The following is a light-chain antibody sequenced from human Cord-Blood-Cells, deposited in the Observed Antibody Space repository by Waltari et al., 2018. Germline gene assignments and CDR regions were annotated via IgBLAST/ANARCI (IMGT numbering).Light chain of an antibody. CDR2: DGS. CDR3: SSYTSSSTLYV. V-gene: IGLV2-14*01. CDR1: SRDDGGYNY. J-gene: IGLJ1*01. Sequence: QSALTQPASVSGSPGQSITISCTGTSRDDGGYNYVSWYQQHPGKAPKLMIYDGSNRPSGVSNRFSGSKSGNTASLTISGLQAEDEADYYCSSYTSSSTLYVFGTGTKVTVL.